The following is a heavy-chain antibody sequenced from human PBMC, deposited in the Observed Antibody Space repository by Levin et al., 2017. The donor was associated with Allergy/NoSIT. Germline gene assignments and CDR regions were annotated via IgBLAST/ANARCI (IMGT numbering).Heavy chain of an antibody. CDR1: GGPFSTYP. J-gene: IGHJ4*01. CDR2: IISSIDII. CDR3: AREERGYSYGRRYFDF. D-gene: IGHD5-18*01. Sequence: VASVKVSCKASGGPFSTYPISWVRQAPGQGLEWMGRIISSIDIINYAPKFQGRVTLTADKSTSTVFMDLSSLGSEDPAIYYCAREERGYSYGRRYFDFWGHGTLVTVSS. V-gene: IGHV1-69*04.